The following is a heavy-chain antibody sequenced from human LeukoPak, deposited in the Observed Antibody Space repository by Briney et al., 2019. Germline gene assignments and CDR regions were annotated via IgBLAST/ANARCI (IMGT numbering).Heavy chain of an antibody. CDR3: ARVSFGERIYDY. Sequence: ASVKVSCKVSGYTLTELSMHWVRQAPGKGLEWMGGFDPEDGETIYAQKFQGRVTMTEDTSTDTAYMELSSLRSEDTAVYYCARVSFGERIYDYWGQGTLVTVSS. CDR1: GYTLTELS. J-gene: IGHJ4*02. CDR2: FDPEDGET. V-gene: IGHV1-24*01. D-gene: IGHD3-10*01.